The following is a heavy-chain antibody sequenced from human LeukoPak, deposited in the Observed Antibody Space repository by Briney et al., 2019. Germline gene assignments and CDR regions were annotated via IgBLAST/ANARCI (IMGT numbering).Heavy chain of an antibody. CDR1: GFTFSSYA. V-gene: IGHV3-23*01. Sequence: QAGGSLRLSCAASGFTFSSYAMSWVRQAPGKGLEWVSAMSGNGGSTYYADSVKGRFTISRDNSKNTLYLEMNSLRAEDTAVYYCAKTRGYSYGYCDYWGQGTLVTVSS. CDR3: AKTRGYSYGYCDY. D-gene: IGHD5-18*01. CDR2: MSGNGGST. J-gene: IGHJ4*02.